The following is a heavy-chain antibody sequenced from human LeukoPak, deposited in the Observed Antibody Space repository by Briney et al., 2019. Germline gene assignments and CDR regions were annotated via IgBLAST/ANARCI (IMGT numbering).Heavy chain of an antibody. CDR3: SREWNHLYYNGMDV. J-gene: IGHJ6*02. V-gene: IGHV4-4*07. CDR2: IYTSGNT. CDR1: GGSISTYY. D-gene: IGHD1-1*01. Sequence: SETLSLTCTVSGGSISTYYWSWIRQPAGKGLEWIGRIYTSGNTNYNPSLKSRLTMSVDTPKNQFSLKLRAVTAADTAVYYSSREWNHLYYNGMDVWGQGTTVTVSS.